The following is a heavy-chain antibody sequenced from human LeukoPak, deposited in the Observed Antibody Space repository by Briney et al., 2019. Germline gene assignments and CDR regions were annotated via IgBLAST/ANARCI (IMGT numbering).Heavy chain of an antibody. CDR3: AREFGAGTLRTEFDY. J-gene: IGHJ4*02. D-gene: IGHD6-13*01. CDR1: GFTFSTFG. Sequence: PGRSLRLSCAASGFTFSTFGMHWVRQAPGKGLEWVALIWYDGSKKYYADSVKGRFTVSRDNSKNTLYLQMNSLRVKDTAAYYCAREFGAGTLRTEFDYWGQGTLVTVSS. CDR2: IWYDGSKK. V-gene: IGHV3-33*01.